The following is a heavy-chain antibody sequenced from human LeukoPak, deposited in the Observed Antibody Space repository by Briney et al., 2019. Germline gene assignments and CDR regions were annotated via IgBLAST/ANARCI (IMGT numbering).Heavy chain of an antibody. J-gene: IGHJ6*02. CDR3: ARARYSYVPHYYYYGMDV. Sequence: TGGSLRLSCAASGFTVSSNYMSWVRQAPGKGLEWVSVIYSGGSTYYADSVKGRFTISRHNSKNTLYLQMNSLRAEDTAVYYCARARYSYVPHYYYYGMDVWGQGTTVTVSS. CDR2: IYSGGST. V-gene: IGHV3-53*04. D-gene: IGHD5-18*01. CDR1: GFTVSSNY.